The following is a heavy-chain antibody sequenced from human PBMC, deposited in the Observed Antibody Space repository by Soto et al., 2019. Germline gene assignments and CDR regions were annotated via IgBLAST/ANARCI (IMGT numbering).Heavy chain of an antibody. J-gene: IGHJ3*02. Sequence: AASVKVSCKASGYTFIGYYMHWVRQAPGQGLEWLGWINPNSGATIYAQKFQGRVTMTRDTSINTAYMELSRLRSDDTAVYYCARDSYYDILTGYSRNAFDIWGPGTMVTVSS. CDR2: INPNSGAT. V-gene: IGHV1-2*02. CDR1: GYTFIGYY. CDR3: ARDSYYDILTGYSRNAFDI. D-gene: IGHD3-9*01.